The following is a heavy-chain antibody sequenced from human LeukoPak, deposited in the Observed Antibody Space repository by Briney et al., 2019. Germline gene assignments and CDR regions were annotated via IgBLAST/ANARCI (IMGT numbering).Heavy chain of an antibody. CDR1: RFTFSSYE. J-gene: IGHJ3*02. CDR3: ARGPCTSCYVGEPFDI. CDR2: ISSSDGII. Sequence: GGSLRLSCSGSRFTFSSYELNWVRQAPGKGLEWVSYISSSDGIIYYADSVKGRFTISRDKDKNSLYLQMNSLRAEDTAVYYCARGPCTSCYVGEPFDIWGQGTMVTVSS. V-gene: IGHV3-48*03. D-gene: IGHD2-2*01.